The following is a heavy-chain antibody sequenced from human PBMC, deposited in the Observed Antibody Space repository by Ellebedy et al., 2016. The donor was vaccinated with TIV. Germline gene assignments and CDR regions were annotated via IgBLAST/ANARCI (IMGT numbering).Heavy chain of an antibody. V-gene: IGHV3-30*02. Sequence: DSVEGRFPISRDNSKNTLYLQMTSLRAEDTAIYYCAKEGGIGRSDVWGKGTTVTVSS. CDR3: AKEGGIGRSDV. J-gene: IGHJ6*04. D-gene: IGHD3-16*01.